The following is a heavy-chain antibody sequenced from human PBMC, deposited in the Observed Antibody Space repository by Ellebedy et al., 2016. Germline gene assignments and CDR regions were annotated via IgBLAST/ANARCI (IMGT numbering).Heavy chain of an antibody. CDR1: GGSVSSHY. CDR2: VHYTGRT. J-gene: IGHJ3*02. V-gene: IGHV4-59*02. D-gene: IGHD3-16*01. CDR3: ARWGGSVRAFDI. Sequence: SETLSLTCTVSGGSVSSHYYNWIRQPPGKGLEWVGYVHYTGRTKYSPSLNSRVTMSVDMSGNQISLTLTSLIPTDTAVYYCARWGGSVRAFDIWGHGTMVTVSS.